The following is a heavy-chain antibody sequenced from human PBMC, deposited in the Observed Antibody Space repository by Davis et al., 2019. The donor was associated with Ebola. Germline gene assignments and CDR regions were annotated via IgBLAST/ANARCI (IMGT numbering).Heavy chain of an antibody. CDR1: GGSFSDYY. CDR3: ARVNGDYSILDY. CDR2: IYYSGST. J-gene: IGHJ4*02. D-gene: IGHD4-17*01. V-gene: IGHV4-59*01. Sequence: SQTLSLTCAVYGGSFSDYYWTWIRQPPGKGLEWIGYIYYSGSTNYNPSLKSRVTISVDTSKNQFSLKLSSVTAADTAVYYCARVNGDYSILDYWGQGTLVTVSS.